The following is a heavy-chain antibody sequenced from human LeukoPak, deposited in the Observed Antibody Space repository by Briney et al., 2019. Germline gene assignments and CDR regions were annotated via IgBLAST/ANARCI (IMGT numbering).Heavy chain of an antibody. D-gene: IGHD4-23*01. CDR3: ARAVGNSEDFDY. Sequence: GGSLRLSCAASGFTFSNYWMHWVRQAPGKGLVWVSRIKSDGSSTSYADSVKGRFTISRDNAKNTLYLQTNSLRAEDTAVYYCARAVGNSEDFDYWGQGTLVTVSS. CDR2: IKSDGSST. J-gene: IGHJ4*02. V-gene: IGHV3-74*01. CDR1: GFTFSNYW.